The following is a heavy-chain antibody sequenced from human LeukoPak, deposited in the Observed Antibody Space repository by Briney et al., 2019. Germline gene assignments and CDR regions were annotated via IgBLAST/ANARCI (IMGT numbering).Heavy chain of an antibody. Sequence: GGSLRLSCAASGFTFSSYAMSWVRQAPGKGLEWVSFIYSDNTHYSDSVKGRLTISRDNSKNTLYLQMNSLRAVDTAVYYCARRAGAYSHPYDYWGQGTLVTASS. CDR2: IYSDNT. V-gene: IGHV3-53*01. D-gene: IGHD4/OR15-4a*01. CDR1: GFTFSSYA. J-gene: IGHJ4*02. CDR3: ARRAGAYSHPYDY.